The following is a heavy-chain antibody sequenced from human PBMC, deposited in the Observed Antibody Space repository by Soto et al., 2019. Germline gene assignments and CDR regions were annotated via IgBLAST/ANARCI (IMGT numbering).Heavy chain of an antibody. V-gene: IGHV3-23*01. CDR3: AKGSSSWYGFYYLDV. CDR2: ISASGGGT. J-gene: IGHJ6*03. D-gene: IGHD6-13*01. CDR1: GFTFSSDA. Sequence: GGSLRLSCAASGFTFSSDAMSGVRQAPGKGLEWVSAISASGGGTSYAASVKGRFTISRDNSKNTLYLQMNSLRAEDTAVYYCAKGSSSWYGFYYLDVWGKGTTVTVSS.